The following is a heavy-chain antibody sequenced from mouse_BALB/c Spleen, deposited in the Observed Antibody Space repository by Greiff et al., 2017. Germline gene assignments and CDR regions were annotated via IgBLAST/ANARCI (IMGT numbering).Heavy chain of an antibody. V-gene: IGHV3-6*02. J-gene: IGHJ2*01. Sequence: EVHLVESGPGLVKPSQSLSLTCSVTGYSITSGYYWNWIRQFPGNKLEWMGYISYDGSNNYNPSLKNRISITRDTSKNQFFLKLNSVTTEDTATYYCARDREYGNFDYWGQGTTLTVSS. CDR1: GYSITSGYY. D-gene: IGHD2-10*02. CDR3: ARDREYGNFDY. CDR2: ISYDGSN.